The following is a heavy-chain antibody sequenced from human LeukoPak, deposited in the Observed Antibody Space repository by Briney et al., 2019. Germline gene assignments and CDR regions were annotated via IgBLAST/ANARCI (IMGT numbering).Heavy chain of an antibody. Sequence: ASVKVSCKVSGYSLTELSMHWVRQAPGKGLEWMGGFDPEDGETIYAQKFQGRVTMTEDTSTDTAYLELSSLRSEGTAVCYFATLGGRQRGDVWGQGTTVTVSS. CDR1: GYSLTELS. CDR3: ATLGGRQRGDV. D-gene: IGHD3-16*01. V-gene: IGHV1-24*01. CDR2: FDPEDGET. J-gene: IGHJ3*01.